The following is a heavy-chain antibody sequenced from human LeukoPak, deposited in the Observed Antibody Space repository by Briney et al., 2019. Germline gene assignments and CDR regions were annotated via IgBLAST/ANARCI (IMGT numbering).Heavy chain of an antibody. CDR3: ARDIEDGSGYFNWFDP. Sequence: ASVKVSCKASGGTFSSYTISWVRQAPGQGLEWMGRILPILGIANYAQKFQGRVTITADKSTSTAYMELSSLRSEDTAVYYCARDIEDGSGYFNWFDPWGQGTLVTVSS. CDR1: GGTFSSYT. D-gene: IGHD3-10*01. CDR2: ILPILGIA. V-gene: IGHV1-69*04. J-gene: IGHJ5*02.